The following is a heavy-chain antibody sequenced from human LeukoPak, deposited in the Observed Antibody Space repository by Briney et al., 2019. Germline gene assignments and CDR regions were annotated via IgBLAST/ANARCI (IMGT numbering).Heavy chain of an antibody. J-gene: IGHJ6*02. D-gene: IGHD1-26*01. CDR1: GGSISSYY. V-gene: IGHV4-59*01. CDR3: ARVAPIVGATDYYYGMDV. CDR2: IYYSEST. Sequence: SETLSLTCTVSGGSISSYYWSWIRQPPGKGLEWIGYIYYSESTNYNPSLKSRVTISVDTSKNQFSLKLSSVTAADTAVYYCARVAPIVGATDYYYGMDVWGQGTTVTVSS.